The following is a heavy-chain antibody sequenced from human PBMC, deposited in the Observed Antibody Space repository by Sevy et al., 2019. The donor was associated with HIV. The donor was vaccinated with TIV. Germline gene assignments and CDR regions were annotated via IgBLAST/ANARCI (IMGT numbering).Heavy chain of an antibody. D-gene: IGHD2-2*01. CDR1: GYTFTSYG. CDR3: ARDDCSSLSCHGSLLY. V-gene: IGHV1-18*01. J-gene: IGHJ4*02. CDR2: ISTFNVNT. Sequence: ASVKVSCKASGYTFTSYGISWVRQAPGQGLEWMGWISTFNVNTNNAQKFQGRVTMTTDTSTSTAYMERTSLRSDDTAVYYCARDDCSSLSCHGSLLYWGQGTLVTVSS.